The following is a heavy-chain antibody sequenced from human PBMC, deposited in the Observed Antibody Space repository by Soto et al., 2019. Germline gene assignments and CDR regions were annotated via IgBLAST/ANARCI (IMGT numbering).Heavy chain of an antibody. CDR3: ARGPRLRWWRFDY. Sequence: QVQLQQWGAGLLKPSETLSLTCAVYGGSFSGYYWSWIRQPPGKGLEWIGEINHSGSTNYNPSLKSRVTISVDTSKNQFSLKLSSVTAADTAVYYCARGPRLRWWRFDYWGQGTLVTVSS. D-gene: IGHD2-15*01. V-gene: IGHV4-34*01. J-gene: IGHJ4*02. CDR1: GGSFSGYY. CDR2: INHSGST.